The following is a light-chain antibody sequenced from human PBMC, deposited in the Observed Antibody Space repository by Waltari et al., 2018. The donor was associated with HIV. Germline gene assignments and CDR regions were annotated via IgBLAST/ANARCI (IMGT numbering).Light chain of an antibody. CDR3: QRSNWPLT. V-gene: IGKV3-11*01. CDR1: QRVSSY. CDR2: DAS. J-gene: IGKJ1*01. Sequence: EIVLTQSPATLSLSPGERATLSCRASQRVSSYLAWYQQKPGQAPRLLIYDASNRATGIPARFSGSGSGTDFTLTISSLEPEDFAVYYCQRSNWPLTFGQGTKVEIK.